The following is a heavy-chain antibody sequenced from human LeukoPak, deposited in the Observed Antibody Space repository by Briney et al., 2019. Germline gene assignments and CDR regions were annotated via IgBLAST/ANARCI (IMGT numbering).Heavy chain of an antibody. Sequence: GESLRLSFAASEFTFGNFWMTWVRQAPGKGLEWVANIKEDGSDKYYVDSVKGRFTISRDNARTSLYLQMNSLRAEDTAVYYCARDYRARLDYWGQGTLVTVSS. J-gene: IGHJ4*02. V-gene: IGHV3-7*01. CDR3: ARDYRARLDY. CDR1: EFTFGNFW. D-gene: IGHD3-16*02. CDR2: IKEDGSDK.